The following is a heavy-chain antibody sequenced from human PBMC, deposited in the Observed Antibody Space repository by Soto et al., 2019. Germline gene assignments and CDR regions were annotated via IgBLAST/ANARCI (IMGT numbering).Heavy chain of an antibody. D-gene: IGHD6-13*01. V-gene: IGHV1-69*06. CDR3: ARVAEHSSSWPPYDY. Sequence: ASVKVSCKASGGTFSSYAISWVRQAPGQGLEWMGGIIPIFGTANYAQKFQGRVTITADKSTSTAYMELSSLRSEDTAVYYCARVAEHSSSWPPYDYWGQGTLVTVSS. CDR2: IIPIFGTA. J-gene: IGHJ4*02. CDR1: GGTFSSYA.